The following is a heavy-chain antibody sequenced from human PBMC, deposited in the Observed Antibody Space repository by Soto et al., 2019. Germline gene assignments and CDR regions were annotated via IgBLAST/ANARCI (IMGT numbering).Heavy chain of an antibody. V-gene: IGHV3-30*18. Sequence: GGSLRLSCAASGFTFSSYGMHWVRQAPGKGLEWVAVISYDGSNKYYVDSVKGRFTISRDNSKNTLYLQMNSLRAEDTAVYYCAKVPYYYDSSGYDYWGQGTLVTVSS. J-gene: IGHJ4*02. CDR3: AKVPYYYDSSGYDY. CDR2: ISYDGSNK. CDR1: GFTFSSYG. D-gene: IGHD3-22*01.